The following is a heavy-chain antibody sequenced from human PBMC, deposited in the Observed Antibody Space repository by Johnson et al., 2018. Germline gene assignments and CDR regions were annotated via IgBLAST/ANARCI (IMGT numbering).Heavy chain of an antibody. CDR3: ARKYSWNDGTFSYYMDV. V-gene: IGHV3-30-3*01. CDR1: GFTFSHYA. J-gene: IGHJ6*03. D-gene: IGHD1-1*01. Sequence: VQLVESGGGVVQPGESLRLSCAASGFTFSHYAMHWLRQAPGKGLEWVAVISYDGSNKYYADSVKGRFTISRDNSKNTRYLQMNDLRAEDTAVFYWARKYSWNDGTFSYYMDVWGKGTTVTVSS. CDR2: ISYDGSNK.